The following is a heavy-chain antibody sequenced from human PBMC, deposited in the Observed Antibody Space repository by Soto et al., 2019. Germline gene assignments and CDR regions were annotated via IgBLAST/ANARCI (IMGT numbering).Heavy chain of an antibody. D-gene: IGHD6-19*01. J-gene: IGHJ4*02. Sequence: GGSLRLSCAASGFTFSSYAMSWVRQAPGKGLEWVSAISGSGGSTYYADSVKGRFTISRDNSKNTLYLQMNSLRAEDTAVYYCATINSSGWLRKGSFDYWGQGTLVTVSS. CDR2: ISGSGGST. V-gene: IGHV3-23*01. CDR3: ATINSSGWLRKGSFDY. CDR1: GFTFSSYA.